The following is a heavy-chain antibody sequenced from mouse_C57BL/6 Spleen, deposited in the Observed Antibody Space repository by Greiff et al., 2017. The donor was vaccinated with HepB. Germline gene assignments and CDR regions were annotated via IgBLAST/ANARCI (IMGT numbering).Heavy chain of an antibody. J-gene: IGHJ3*01. CDR2: IDPETGGT. CDR1: GYTFTDYE. V-gene: IGHV1-15*01. D-gene: IGHD1-1*01. Sequence: VQRVESGAELVRPGASVTLSCKASGYTFTDYEMHWVKQTPVHGLEWIGAIDPETGGTAYNQKFKGKAILTADKSSSTAYMELRSLTSEDSAVYYCTKDSSYPAGFAYWGQGTLVTVSA. CDR3: TKDSSYPAGFAY.